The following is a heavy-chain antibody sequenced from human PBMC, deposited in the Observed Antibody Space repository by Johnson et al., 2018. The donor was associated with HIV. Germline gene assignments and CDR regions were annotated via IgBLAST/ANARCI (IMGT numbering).Heavy chain of an antibody. CDR1: GFTFSSYW. Sequence: MLLVESGGGVVQPGRSLRLFCAASGFTFSSYWMSWVRQAPGKGLEWVANIKQDGSEKYYVDSVKGRFTISRDNAKNSLYLQMNSLRAEDTAVYYCARDMMGNSDDAFDIWGQGTMVIVSS. J-gene: IGHJ3*02. CDR2: IKQDGSEK. D-gene: IGHD3-16*01. CDR3: ARDMMGNSDDAFDI. V-gene: IGHV3-7*01.